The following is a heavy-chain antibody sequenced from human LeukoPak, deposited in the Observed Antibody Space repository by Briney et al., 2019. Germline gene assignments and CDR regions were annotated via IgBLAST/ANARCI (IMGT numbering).Heavy chain of an antibody. J-gene: IGHJ5*02. D-gene: IGHD3-9*01. Sequence: SETLSLTCTVSGVSISSYYWSWLRQPPGKGLEWIGNIYYSGSTNYNPSLKSRVTISVDTSKTQFSLKLSSLTAADTAVYYCASILTGYGDWFDRWGQGTLVTVSS. CDR1: GVSISSYY. CDR2: IYYSGST. CDR3: ASILTGYGDWFDR. V-gene: IGHV4-59*01.